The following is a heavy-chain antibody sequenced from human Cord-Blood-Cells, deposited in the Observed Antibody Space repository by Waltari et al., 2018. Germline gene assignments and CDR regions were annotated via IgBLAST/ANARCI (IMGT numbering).Heavy chain of an antibody. V-gene: IGHV3-74*01. Sequence: EVQLVESGGGLVQPGGSLRLSCAASGFTFSSYWLHWVRQAPGKGLVWVSRINSDGSSTSYADSVKGRFTISRDNAKNTLYLQMNSLRAEDTAVYYCAPSLEKRTPLSYWGQGTLVTVSS. CDR1: GFTFSSYW. J-gene: IGHJ4*02. CDR2: INSDGSST. CDR3: APSLEKRTPLSY. D-gene: IGHD1-1*01.